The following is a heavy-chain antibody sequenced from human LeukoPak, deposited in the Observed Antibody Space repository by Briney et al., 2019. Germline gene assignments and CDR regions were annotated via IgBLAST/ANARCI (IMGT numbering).Heavy chain of an antibody. J-gene: IGHJ4*02. D-gene: IGHD6-19*01. CDR2: TKEDGGEK. V-gene: IGHV3-7*01. CDR3: ARRSVAGSLDY. Sequence: GGSLILSCAASGFTFSTYWMSWVRQAPGKGLEWVADTKEDGGEKYYVDSVKGRFTISRDNAENSLYLQMNSLRAEDTAVYYCARRSVAGSLDYWGQGTLVTVSS. CDR1: GFTFSTYW.